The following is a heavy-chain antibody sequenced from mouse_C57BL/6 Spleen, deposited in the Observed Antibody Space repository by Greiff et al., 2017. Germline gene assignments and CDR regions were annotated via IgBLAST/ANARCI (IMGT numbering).Heavy chain of an antibody. CDR2: ISSGSSTI. CDR1: GFTFSDYG. CDR3: ATDYYGSPLFDY. J-gene: IGHJ2*01. D-gene: IGHD1-1*01. Sequence: EVKLMESGGGLVKPGGSLKLSCAASGFTFSDYGMHWVRQAPEKGLEWVAYISSGSSTIYYADTVKGRFTISRDNAKHTLFLQMTSLRSEDTAMYYCATDYYGSPLFDYWGQGTTLTVSS. V-gene: IGHV5-17*01.